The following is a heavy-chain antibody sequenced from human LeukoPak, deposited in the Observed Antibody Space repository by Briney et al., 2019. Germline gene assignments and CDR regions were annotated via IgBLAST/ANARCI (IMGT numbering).Heavy chain of an antibody. D-gene: IGHD4-17*01. CDR3: AKDSYGDYSYYFDY. J-gene: IGHJ4*02. V-gene: IGHV3-9*01. CDR1: GFTFDDYA. Sequence: PGGSLRLSCAASGFTFDDYAMHWVRQAPGKGLEWVSGLSWNSGSIGYAVSVKGRFTISRDNAKNSLYLQMNSLRAEDTALYYCAKDSYGDYSYYFDYWGQGTLVTVSS. CDR2: LSWNSGSI.